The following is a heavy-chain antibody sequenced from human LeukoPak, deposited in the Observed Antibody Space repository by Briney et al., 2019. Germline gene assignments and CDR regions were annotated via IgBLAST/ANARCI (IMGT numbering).Heavy chain of an antibody. J-gene: IGHJ6*03. CDR3: ARDGDDYGDYVGGDYYYYYYMDV. CDR2: ISSSSSYI. V-gene: IGHV3-21*01. D-gene: IGHD4-17*01. Sequence: GGSLRLSCAASGFTFSSYAMNWVRQAPGKGLEWVSSISSSSSYIYYADSVKGRFTISRDNAKNSLYLQMNSLRAEDTAVYYCARDGDDYGDYVGGDYYYYYYMDVWGKGTTVTVSS. CDR1: GFTFSSYA.